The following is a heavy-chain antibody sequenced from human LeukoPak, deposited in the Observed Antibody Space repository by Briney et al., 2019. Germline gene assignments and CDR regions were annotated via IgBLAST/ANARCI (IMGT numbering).Heavy chain of an antibody. D-gene: IGHD3-3*01. CDR1: GGSLSSYY. CDR2: IYYSGST. Sequence: SEALSLTCTVSGGSLSSYYWSWIRQPPGKGLEWIGYIYYSGSTNYNPSLKSRVTISVDTSKNQFSLKLSSVTAADTAVYYCARSPLEGYDFWSGYLYYFDYWGQGTLVTVSS. CDR3: ARSPLEGYDFWSGYLYYFDY. J-gene: IGHJ4*02. V-gene: IGHV4-59*01.